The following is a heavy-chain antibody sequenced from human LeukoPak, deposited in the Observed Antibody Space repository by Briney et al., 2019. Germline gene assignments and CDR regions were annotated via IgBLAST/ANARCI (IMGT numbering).Heavy chain of an antibody. CDR1: GGSISSSNYY. CDR2: IYYSGST. Sequence: SETLSLTCTVSGGSISSSNYYWGWIRQPPGKGLEWIGSIYYSGSTSYNPSPKSRVTISVDTSKIQFSLGLSSVSAADTAVYYCARHGGPCSGGSCRNNWFDPWGQGTLVTVSS. D-gene: IGHD2-15*01. V-gene: IGHV4-39*01. J-gene: IGHJ5*02. CDR3: ARHGGPCSGGSCRNNWFDP.